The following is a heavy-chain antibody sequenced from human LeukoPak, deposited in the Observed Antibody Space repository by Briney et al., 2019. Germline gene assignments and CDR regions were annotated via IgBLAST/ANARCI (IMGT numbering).Heavy chain of an antibody. CDR1: GFTFSGSA. V-gene: IGHV3-73*01. Sequence: GGSLRLSCAASGFTFSGSALHWVRQASGKGLEWVGHIRSKANDYATAYAASVKGRFTISRDNAKNSLYLQMNSLRAEDTAVYYCAKDRASSIAARPIDYWGQGTLVTVSS. J-gene: IGHJ4*02. D-gene: IGHD6-6*01. CDR3: AKDRASSIAARPIDY. CDR2: IRSKANDYAT.